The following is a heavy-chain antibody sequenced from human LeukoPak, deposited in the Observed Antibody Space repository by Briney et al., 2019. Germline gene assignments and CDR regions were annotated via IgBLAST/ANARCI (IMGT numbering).Heavy chain of an antibody. CDR3: ARDGTSFGFDY. CDR2: INPSGGST. Sequence: ASVKVSRKASGYTFTSYYMHWVRQAPGQGLEWMGIINPSGGSTSYAQKFQGRVTMTRDTSTSTVYMELSSLRSEDTAVYYCARDGTSFGFDYWGQGTLVTVSS. CDR1: GYTFTSYY. V-gene: IGHV1-46*01. J-gene: IGHJ4*02. D-gene: IGHD1-7*01.